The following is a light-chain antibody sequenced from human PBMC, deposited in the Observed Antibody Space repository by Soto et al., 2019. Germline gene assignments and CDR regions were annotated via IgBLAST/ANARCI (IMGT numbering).Light chain of an antibody. CDR3: SSFEASNNLL. Sequence: QSALTQPASVSGSPGQSITISCTGTSSDVGGYDFVSWYQHHPGKAPRLMIYDVSHRPSGVPDRFSGSKSGNTASLTVSGLQVEDEADYYCSSFEASNNLLFGGGTKLTVL. CDR2: DVS. J-gene: IGLJ2*01. CDR1: SSDVGGYDF. V-gene: IGLV2-8*01.